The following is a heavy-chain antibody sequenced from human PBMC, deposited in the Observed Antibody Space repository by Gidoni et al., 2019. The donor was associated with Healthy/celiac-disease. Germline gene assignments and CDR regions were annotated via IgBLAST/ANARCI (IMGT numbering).Heavy chain of an antibody. Sequence: EVQLVESGGGLVKPGRSLRLSCEPSGFTFSNAGMSGGRQAPGKGLEEFGRSKSKTDGGTTDYAAPVKGRFTISRDDSKNTLYLQMNSLKTEDTAVYYCTTDLIVGATSLWGQGTLVTVSS. D-gene: IGHD1-26*01. CDR1: GFTFSNAG. CDR2: SKSKTDGGTT. J-gene: IGHJ4*02. V-gene: IGHV3-15*01. CDR3: TTDLIVGATSL.